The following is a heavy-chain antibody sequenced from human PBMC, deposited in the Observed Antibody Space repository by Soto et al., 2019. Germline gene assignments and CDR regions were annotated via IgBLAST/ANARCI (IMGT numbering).Heavy chain of an antibody. J-gene: IGHJ6*03. Sequence: GGSLRLSCAASGFTFSSYGMHWVRQAPGKGLEWVAVISYDGSNKYYADSVKGRFTISRDNSKNTLYLQMNSLRAEDTAVYYCAKDPAYCGGDCYSYYYYYYTDVCGKGTTVTVSS. V-gene: IGHV3-30*18. CDR2: ISYDGSNK. D-gene: IGHD2-21*01. CDR3: AKDPAYCGGDCYSYYYYYYTDV. CDR1: GFTFSSYG.